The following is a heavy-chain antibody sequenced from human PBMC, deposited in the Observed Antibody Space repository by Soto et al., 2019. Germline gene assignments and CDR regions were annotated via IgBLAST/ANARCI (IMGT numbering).Heavy chain of an antibody. V-gene: IGHV1-2*02. CDR1: GYTFTGYY. D-gene: IGHD2-2*01. J-gene: IGHJ6*02. CDR3: AAGSFGSTNGMDV. CDR2: INPNSGGT. Sequence: ASVKVSCKASGYTFTGYYMHWVRQAPGQGLEWMGWINPNSGGTNYAQKFQGRVTMTRDTSNSTAYMELSSLRSEDTAVYYCAAGSFGSTNGMDVWGQGTTVTVSS.